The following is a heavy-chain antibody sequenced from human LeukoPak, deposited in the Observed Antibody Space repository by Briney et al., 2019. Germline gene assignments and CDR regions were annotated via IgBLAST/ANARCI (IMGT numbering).Heavy chain of an antibody. Sequence: ASVKVSCKASGYTFTNYAMNWVRQAPGQGLEWMGWISAYNGNTNYAQKLQGRVTMTTDTSTSTAYMELRSLRSDDTAVYYCARDGPFTIFGVVIGGEFDYWGQGTLVTVSS. V-gene: IGHV1-18*01. D-gene: IGHD3-3*01. CDR1: GYTFTNYA. J-gene: IGHJ4*02. CDR2: ISAYNGNT. CDR3: ARDGPFTIFGVVIGGEFDY.